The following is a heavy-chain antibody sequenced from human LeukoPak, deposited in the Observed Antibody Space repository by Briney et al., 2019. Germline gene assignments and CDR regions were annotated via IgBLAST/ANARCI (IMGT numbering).Heavy chain of an antibody. CDR1: GFTVSSNY. CDR2: IYSGGST. J-gene: IGHJ4*02. Sequence: GGSLRLSCAASGFTVSSNYMSWVRQAPGKGLEWVSVIYSGGSTYYADSVKGRFTISRDNSKNTLYLQMNSLRAEDTAVYYCAKDGTTLTVIEAYFDYWGQGTLVTVSS. CDR3: AKDGTTLTVIEAYFDY. D-gene: IGHD1-1*01. V-gene: IGHV3-53*01.